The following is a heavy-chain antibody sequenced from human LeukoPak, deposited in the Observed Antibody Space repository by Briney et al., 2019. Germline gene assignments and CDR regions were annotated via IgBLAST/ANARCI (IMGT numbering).Heavy chain of an antibody. CDR3: ATHPWRSSHYNN. CDR1: GYTLTELS. V-gene: IGHV1-18*01. Sequence: ASVKVSCKVSGYTLTELSMHWVRQAPGQGLEWMGWISAYNGNTNYAQKLQGRVTMTTDTSTSTAYMELRSLRSDDTAVYYCATHPWRSSHYNNWGQGTLVTVSS. CDR2: ISAYNGNT. J-gene: IGHJ4*02. D-gene: IGHD1-26*01.